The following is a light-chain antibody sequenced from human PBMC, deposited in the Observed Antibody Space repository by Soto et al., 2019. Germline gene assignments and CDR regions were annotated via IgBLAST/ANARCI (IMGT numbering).Light chain of an antibody. Sequence: IQVTQSPATLSSSVGDRVTLTCRASQGISTYLKWYPRKPGKAPKRLIYAASSLQSGVTSSFSGSGSETDFTLTISSLQPEDFATYSCQHSTTWTFGQGTKVDI. CDR2: AAS. V-gene: IGKV1-39*01. J-gene: IGKJ1*01. CDR3: QHSTTWT. CDR1: QGISTY.